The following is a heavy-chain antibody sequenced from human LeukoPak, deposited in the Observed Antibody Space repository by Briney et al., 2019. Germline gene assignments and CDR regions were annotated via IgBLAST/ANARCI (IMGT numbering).Heavy chain of an antibody. CDR1: GFTAISNY. CDR2: IYSGGST. D-gene: IGHD1-26*01. CDR3: ARLRGMAFDY. V-gene: IGHV3-53*01. J-gene: IGHJ4*02. Sequence: PGGSLRLSCAASGFTAISNYMSWVRQAPGKGLEWVSVIYSGGSTYYAASVKGRFTISRDNSKNTLYLQMNSLRAEDTAVYYCARLRGMAFDYWGQGTLVTVSS.